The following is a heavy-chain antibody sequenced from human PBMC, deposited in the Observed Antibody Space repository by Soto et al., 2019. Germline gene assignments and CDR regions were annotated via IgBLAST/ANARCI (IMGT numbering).Heavy chain of an antibody. V-gene: IGHV3-33*01. CDR2: ICYDGSNK. CDR3: ARDLGHRKRPYYYNCLDV. J-gene: IGHJ6*02. CDR1: ACTIRNYG. D-gene: IGHD2-21*01. Sequence: WGTLSLSCAASACTIRNYGMHWVRQAPGKGLEWVAGICYDGSNKYHADSVKGRFTIPRDNSKNTLHLQMNSLGAENTAVSFCARDLGHRKRPYYYNCLDVWGQGTSVTVSS.